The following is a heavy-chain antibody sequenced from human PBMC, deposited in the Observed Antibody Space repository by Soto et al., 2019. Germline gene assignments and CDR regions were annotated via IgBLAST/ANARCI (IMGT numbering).Heavy chain of an antibody. CDR3: ASFPVIPGRDSSTVFDY. V-gene: IGHV4-59*08. Sequence: PSDTLSLTYTFSVLSMSSSYRNWIRQPPGKGLEWIGFIYYTGSTLYNPSLESRVTMSVDTSKNQFSLKLKSVTAADTAMYFCASFPVIPGRDSSTVFDYWGQGALVTVS. CDR2: IYYTGST. D-gene: IGHD2-2*01. CDR1: VLSMSSSY. J-gene: IGHJ4*02.